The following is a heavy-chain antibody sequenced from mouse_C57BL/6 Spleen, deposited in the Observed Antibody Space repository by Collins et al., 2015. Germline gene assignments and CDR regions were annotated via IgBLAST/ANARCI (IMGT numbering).Heavy chain of an antibody. J-gene: IGHJ4*01. Sequence: EVMLVESGGGLVKPGGSLKLSCAASGFTFSSYTMSWVRQTPEKRLEWVATISGGGGNTYYPDSVKGRFTISRDNAKNTLYLQMSSLRSEDTALYYCARDDPYYAMDYWGQGTSVTVSS. CDR1: GFTFSSYT. CDR3: ARDDPYYAMDY. CDR2: ISGGGGNT. V-gene: IGHV5-9*01.